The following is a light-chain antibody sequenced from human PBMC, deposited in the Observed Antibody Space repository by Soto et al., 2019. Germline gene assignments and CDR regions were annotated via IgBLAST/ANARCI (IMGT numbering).Light chain of an antibody. V-gene: IGKV1-9*01. CDR2: GAS. CDR3: QQLNSDWYA. Sequence: DIQLTQSPSFLSASVGDRVTITCRASQGISTYLAWYLQRPWKAPKLLIYGASILQSGVPSRFRGSGSGTEFTLTISSLQPEDFGTYYCQQLNSDWYAFGQGTKLEVK. CDR1: QGISTY. J-gene: IGKJ2*01.